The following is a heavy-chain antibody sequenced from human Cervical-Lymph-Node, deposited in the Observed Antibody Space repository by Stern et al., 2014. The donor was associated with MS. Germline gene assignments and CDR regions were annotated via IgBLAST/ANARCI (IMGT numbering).Heavy chain of an antibody. D-gene: IGHD6-19*01. V-gene: IGHV1-46*01. CDR3: AREVAGHRLGMMDV. J-gene: IGHJ6*02. CDR1: GYTFTSYY. CDR2: INPSGGST. Sequence: VQLEESGAEVKKPGASVRVSCKACGYTFTSYYIHWVRQAPGQGLEWMGIINPSGGSTSYAQKFQGRVTMTRDTSTSTVYMELSSLRSEDTAVYYCAREVAGHRLGMMDVWGQGTTVTVSS.